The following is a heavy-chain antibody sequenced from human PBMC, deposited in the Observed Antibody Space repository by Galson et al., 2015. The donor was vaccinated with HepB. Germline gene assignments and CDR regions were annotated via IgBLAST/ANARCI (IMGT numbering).Heavy chain of an antibody. CDR3: GRGWEYYDILTGSPIDY. J-gene: IGHJ4*02. CDR2: IKQDGSDK. Sequence: SLRLSCAVSGFTFSRHWITWVRQAPGKGLEWVANIKQDGSDKYYVDSVKGRFTVSRDNAKNSLYLQMNRLRAEDTAVYYCGRGWEYYDILTGSPIDYWGQGSLVTGSS. D-gene: IGHD3-9*01. CDR1: GFTFSRHW. V-gene: IGHV3-7*03.